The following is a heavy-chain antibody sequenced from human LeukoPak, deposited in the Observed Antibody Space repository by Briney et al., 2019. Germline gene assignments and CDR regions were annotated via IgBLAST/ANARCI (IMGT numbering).Heavy chain of an antibody. CDR2: IYYSGST. J-gene: IGHJ4*02. CDR1: GGSINSRGYY. V-gene: IGHV4-31*03. CDR3: AGFNGYYFDY. Sequence: SETLSLTCTVSGGSINSRGYYWSWIRQHPEKGLEWIGYIYYSGSTYYNASLKSRITISVDTSKNQFSLKLSSVTAADTAVYYCAGFNGYYFDYWGQGTLVTVSS.